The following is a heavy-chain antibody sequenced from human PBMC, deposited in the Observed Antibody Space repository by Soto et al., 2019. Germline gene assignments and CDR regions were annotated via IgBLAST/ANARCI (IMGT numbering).Heavy chain of an antibody. CDR1: GFTFDNYA. V-gene: IGHV3-23*01. Sequence: EVQLLESGGGLVQPGGSLRLSCAASGFTFDNYAMGWVRQAPGKGLEWVSAITGSGSDTYYVDSVKGRFTISRDNSKTTLYLQMNSLRAEDTAIYYCAKLGSSSWSPHYYFDYWGQGTLVTVSS. CDR2: ITGSGSDT. J-gene: IGHJ4*02. CDR3: AKLGSSSWSPHYYFDY. D-gene: IGHD2-2*01.